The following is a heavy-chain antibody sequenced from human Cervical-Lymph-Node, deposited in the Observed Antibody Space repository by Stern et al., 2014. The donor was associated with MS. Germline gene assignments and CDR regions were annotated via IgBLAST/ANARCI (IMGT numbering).Heavy chain of an antibody. V-gene: IGHV4-34*01. CDR2: INHSGST. CDR3: ARGRDGYEEYYYYYGMDV. Sequence: QVQLQQWGAGLLKPSETLSLTCAVYGGSFSGYYWSWIRQPPGKGLEWIGEINHSGSTNYNPSLKSRVTISVDTSKNQFSLKLSSVTAADTAVYYCARGRDGYEEYYYYYGMDVWGQGTTVTVSS. J-gene: IGHJ6*02. D-gene: IGHD5-24*01. CDR1: GGSFSGYY.